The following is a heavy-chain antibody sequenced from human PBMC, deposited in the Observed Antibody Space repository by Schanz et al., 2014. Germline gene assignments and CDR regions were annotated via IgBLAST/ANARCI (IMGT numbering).Heavy chain of an antibody. CDR1: GFAVDNYY. Sequence: EVQLVASGGGLVQPGGSLRLSCAASGFAVDNYYMSCVRQAPGRGLEWVSIIFTDGRTYYADSVKGRFTIARDSSKNTLFLHMNSLRTEDTAVYYCARLDPYCHSGTCSRAFDFWGQGTLVTVSS. J-gene: IGHJ4*02. CDR2: IFTDGRT. CDR3: ARLDPYCHSGTCSRAFDF. D-gene: IGHD2-15*01. V-gene: IGHV3-66*02.